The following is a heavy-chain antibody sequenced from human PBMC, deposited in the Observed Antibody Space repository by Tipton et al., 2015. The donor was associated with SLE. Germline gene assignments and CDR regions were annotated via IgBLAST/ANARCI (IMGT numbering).Heavy chain of an antibody. CDR3: ARGDFWSGSGDY. CDR1: GYTFSDYY. D-gene: IGHD3-3*01. V-gene: IGHV1-46*01. Sequence: QLVQSGADVKKPGASMKVSCKTSGYTFSDYYIHWMRQAPGQGLEWIGIIITSEGRTNYAQKFWGRVGMTRDMSTSTVYMELDSPTYDDTAVYYCARGDFWSGSGDYWGQGTLVTVSS. J-gene: IGHJ4*02. CDR2: IITSEGRT.